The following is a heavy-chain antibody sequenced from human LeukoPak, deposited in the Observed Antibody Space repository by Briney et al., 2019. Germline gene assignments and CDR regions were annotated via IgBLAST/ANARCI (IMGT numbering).Heavy chain of an antibody. D-gene: IGHD2-15*01. Sequence: GGSLRLSCTASGFTFSSYAMHWVRQAPGQGLEWVTAISHDGSNTYYADSVKGRFTISRDNSKNTLYLQMNSLRVEDTAVYYCARDRIRNWFDPWGQGTLVTVSS. CDR1: GFTFSSYA. J-gene: IGHJ5*02. CDR3: ARDRIRNWFDP. CDR2: ISHDGSNT. V-gene: IGHV3-30*04.